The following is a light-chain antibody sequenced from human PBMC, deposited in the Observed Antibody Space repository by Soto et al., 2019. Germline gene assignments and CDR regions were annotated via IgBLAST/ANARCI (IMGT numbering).Light chain of an antibody. CDR3: QPYNNWPRT. CDR2: GAS. CDR1: QSVSSN. V-gene: IGKV3-15*01. J-gene: IGKJ3*01. Sequence: EIVMTQSPATLSVSPGERATLSCRASQSVSSNLAWYQQKPGQAPRLLIYGASTRATGIPARFSGSGSGTEFTLTISILQSEDFAVYYCQPYNNWPRTFGPGTKVDIK.